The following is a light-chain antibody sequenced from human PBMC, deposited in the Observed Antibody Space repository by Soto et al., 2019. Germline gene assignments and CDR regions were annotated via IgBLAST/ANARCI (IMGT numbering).Light chain of an antibody. J-gene: IGKJ1*01. Sequence: EILMTQSPATLSVSPGERATLSCRASQSVSSNLAWYQQKPGQAPRLLIYGASTRATGLPARFTGSGSGTEFTLTISSLQSEDFAVYYCQQYNNWPPWTFGQGTKVEIK. CDR3: QQYNNWPPWT. V-gene: IGKV3-15*01. CDR1: QSVSSN. CDR2: GAS.